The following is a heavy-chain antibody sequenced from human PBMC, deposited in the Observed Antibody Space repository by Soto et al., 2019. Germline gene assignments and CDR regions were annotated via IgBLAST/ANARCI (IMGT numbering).Heavy chain of an antibody. D-gene: IGHD5-18*01. CDR1: GVSINSGHYC. J-gene: IGHJ4*02. CDR3: SRGILV. CDR2: ISYGGNT. Sequence: SETLSLTCTLSGVSINSGHYCWSSIRQHPGKGLDWIGCISYGGNTSYNPSLRSRDTTSLDTTKNQFSLKLTSVTAADTAVYYCSRGILVWGQGALVTVSS. V-gene: IGHV4-31*03.